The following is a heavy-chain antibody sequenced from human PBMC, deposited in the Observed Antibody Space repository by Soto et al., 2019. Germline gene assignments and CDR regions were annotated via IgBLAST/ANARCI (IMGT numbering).Heavy chain of an antibody. J-gene: IGHJ4*02. D-gene: IGHD4-17*01. V-gene: IGHV1-8*01. CDR2: MNPNSGNT. CDR3: ARIRGRRYGDSSPHFDY. Sequence: ASVKVSCKASGYTFTSYDINWVRQATGQGLEWMGWMNPNSGNTGYAQKFQGRVTMTRNTSISTAYMELSSLRSEDTAVYYCARIRGRRYGDSSPHFDYWGQGTLVTVSS. CDR1: GYTFTSYD.